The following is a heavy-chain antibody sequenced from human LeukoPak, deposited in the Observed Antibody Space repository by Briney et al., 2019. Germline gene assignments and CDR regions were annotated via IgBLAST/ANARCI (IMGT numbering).Heavy chain of an antibody. D-gene: IGHD5-18*01. CDR1: GFTFNDYA. Sequence: GRSLRLSCAASGFTFNDYAMHWVRHAPGKGLEWVSGISWNSGSIDYADSVKGRFTISRDNAKNSLYLQMNSLRAEDTALYYCAKGPRGYSLVPTYFDYWGQGTLVTVPS. CDR2: ISWNSGSI. V-gene: IGHV3-9*01. J-gene: IGHJ4*02. CDR3: AKGPRGYSLVPTYFDY.